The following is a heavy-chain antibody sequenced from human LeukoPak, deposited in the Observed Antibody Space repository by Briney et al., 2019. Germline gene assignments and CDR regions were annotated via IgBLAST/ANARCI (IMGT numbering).Heavy chain of an antibody. D-gene: IGHD3-10*01. CDR3: ARGNRITMVRGVPFDP. CDR1: GGTFSSYA. Sequence: ASVKVSCKASGGTFSSYAISWVRQAPGQGLEWMGWISAYNGNTNYAQKFQGRVTMTRNTSISTAYMELSSLRSEDTAVYYCARGNRITMVRGVPFDPWGQGTLVTVSS. CDR2: ISAYNGNT. J-gene: IGHJ5*02. V-gene: IGHV1-8*02.